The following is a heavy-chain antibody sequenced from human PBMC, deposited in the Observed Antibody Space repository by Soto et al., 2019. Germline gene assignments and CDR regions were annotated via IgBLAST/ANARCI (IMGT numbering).Heavy chain of an antibody. J-gene: IGHJ6*02. D-gene: IGHD6-13*01. CDR3: ARDQAAGSFFHYYYGMDV. CDR1: GFSFSTYE. V-gene: IGHV3-48*03. Sequence: PGGSLRLSCATSGFSFSTYEMNWVRQAPGKGLEWVSYISRSGSTIYYADSVKGRFTISRDNAKNSLYLQMNSLRAEDTAVYFCARDQAAGSFFHYYYGMDVWGQGATVTVSS. CDR2: ISRSGSTI.